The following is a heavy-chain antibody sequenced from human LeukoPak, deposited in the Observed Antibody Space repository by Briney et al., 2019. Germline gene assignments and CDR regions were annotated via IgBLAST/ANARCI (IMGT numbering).Heavy chain of an antibody. CDR1: GDTFSSSP. D-gene: IGHD4-17*01. V-gene: IGHV1-18*01. CDR2: ISAYNGNT. J-gene: IGHJ4*02. CDR3: ARAPPTTVMYYFDY. Sequence: ASVKVSCKASGDTFSSSPITWVRQAPGQGLEWMGWISAYNGNTNYAQKLQGRVTMTTDTSTSTAYMELRSLRSDDTAVYYCARAPPTTVMYYFDYWGQGTLVTVSS.